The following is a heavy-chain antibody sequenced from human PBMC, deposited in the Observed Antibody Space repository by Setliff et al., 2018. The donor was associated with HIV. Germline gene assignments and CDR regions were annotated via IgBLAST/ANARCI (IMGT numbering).Heavy chain of an antibody. V-gene: IGHV3-23*01. Sequence: GESLKISCAASGFTFSSHTMSWVRQAPGKGLEWVSSLSGHTMTTYYAGSVKGRSTISRDVSNNTLYFQMNSLRAEDTAIYFCAKNDDILTGLANWGQGTLVTVSS. CDR2: LSGHTMTT. J-gene: IGHJ4*02. D-gene: IGHD3-9*01. CDR1: GFTFSSHT. CDR3: AKNDDILTGLAN.